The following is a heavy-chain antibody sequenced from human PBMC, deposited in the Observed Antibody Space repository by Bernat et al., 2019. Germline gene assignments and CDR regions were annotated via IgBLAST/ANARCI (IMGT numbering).Heavy chain of an antibody. D-gene: IGHD2-2*01. CDR2: IDPSDSYT. V-gene: IGHV5-10-1*03. CDR3: ARGKVPAANFYYGMDV. J-gene: IGHJ6*02. Sequence: EVQLVQSGAEEKKPGESLRISCKGSGYSFTSYWISWVRQMPGKGLEWMGRIDPSDSYTNYSPSFQGNVTISADKSISTAYLQWSSLKASDTAMYYCARGKVPAANFYYGMDVWGQGTTVTVSS. CDR1: GYSFTSYW.